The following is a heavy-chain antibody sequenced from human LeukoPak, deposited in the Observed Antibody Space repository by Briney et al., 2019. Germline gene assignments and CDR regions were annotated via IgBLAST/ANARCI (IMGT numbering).Heavy chain of an antibody. D-gene: IGHD3-3*01. CDR1: GGTFSSYA. Sequence: GASVKVSCKASGGTFSSYAISWVRQAPGQGLEWMGGIIPTFGTANYAQKFQGRVTITADESTSTAYMELSRLRSDDTAVYYCARSPVPTYYDFWGGHRGDYYGMDVWGQGTTVTVSS. CDR2: IIPTFGTA. CDR3: ARSPVPTYYDFWGGHRGDYYGMDV. V-gene: IGHV1-69*13. J-gene: IGHJ6*02.